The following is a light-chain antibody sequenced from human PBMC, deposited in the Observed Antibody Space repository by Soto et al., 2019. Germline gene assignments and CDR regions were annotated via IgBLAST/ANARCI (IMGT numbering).Light chain of an antibody. CDR1: TGAVTSGYY. CDR3: LLYYGGQLGV. Sequence: QAVVTQEPSLTVSPGGTVTLTCASNTGAVTSGYYPNWFQQKPGQAPRALIYSTNNKYSWTPARFSGSLLGGKAALTLSGVQPEDEADHYCLLYYGGQLGVFGGGTKLTVL. V-gene: IGLV7-43*01. J-gene: IGLJ2*01. CDR2: STN.